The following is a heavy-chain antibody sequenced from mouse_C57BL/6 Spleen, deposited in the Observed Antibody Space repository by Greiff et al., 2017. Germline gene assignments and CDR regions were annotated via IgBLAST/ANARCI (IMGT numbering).Heavy chain of an antibody. CDR2: INPSTGGT. CDR3: AREGPYYY. D-gene: IGHD1-1*01. Sequence: VQLQQSGPELVKPGASVKISCKASGYSFTGYYMNWVKQSPEKSLEWIGEINPSTGGTTYNQKFKAKATLTVDKSSSTAYLQLKSLTSEDSAVYDCAREGPYYYWGQGTTLTVSS. J-gene: IGHJ2*01. CDR1: GYSFTGYY. V-gene: IGHV1-42*01.